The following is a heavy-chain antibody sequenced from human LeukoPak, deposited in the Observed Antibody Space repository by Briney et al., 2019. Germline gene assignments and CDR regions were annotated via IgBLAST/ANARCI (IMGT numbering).Heavy chain of an antibody. CDR2: ISSSSSYI. CDR3: ARDAYCTNGVCPTKD. J-gene: IGHJ4*02. Sequence: GGSLRLSCAASGFTFSSYSTNWVPQAPEKGLERLPTISSSSSYIYYADSVKGRFTISRDNAKNSLYLQMNSLRAEDTAVYYCARDAYCTNGVCPTKDWGQGTLVTVSS. V-gene: IGHV3-21*01. CDR1: GFTFSSYS. D-gene: IGHD2-8*01.